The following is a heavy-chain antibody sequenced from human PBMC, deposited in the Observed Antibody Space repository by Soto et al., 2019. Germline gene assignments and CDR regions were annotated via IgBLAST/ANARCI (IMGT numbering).Heavy chain of an antibody. CDR2: IFTGGST. Sequence: EVQLVESGGGLVQPGGSLRLSCAASGFTVSSIYMSWVRQTPGKGLEWVSVIFTGGSTYYAYSVKGRFTISRHSSKNTVYLQMNSLRAEDTAVYYCARDRYSSGWLDAFDIWGQGTMVTVSS. J-gene: IGHJ3*02. CDR3: ARDRYSSGWLDAFDI. CDR1: GFTVSSIY. D-gene: IGHD6-19*01. V-gene: IGHV3-53*04.